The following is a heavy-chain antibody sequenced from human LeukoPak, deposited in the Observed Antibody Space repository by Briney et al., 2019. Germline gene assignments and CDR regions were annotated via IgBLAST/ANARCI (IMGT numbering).Heavy chain of an antibody. V-gene: IGHV3-21*01. D-gene: IGHD2-21*02. CDR2: ISSSSSYI. Sequence: PGGSLRLSCAASGFTFSSYSMNWVRQAPGKGLERVSSISSSSSYIYYADSVKGRFTISRDNAKNSLYLQMNSLRAEDTAVYYCARDRHIVVVTAIQSDAFDIWGQGTMVTVSS. CDR1: GFTFSSYS. J-gene: IGHJ3*02. CDR3: ARDRHIVVVTAIQSDAFDI.